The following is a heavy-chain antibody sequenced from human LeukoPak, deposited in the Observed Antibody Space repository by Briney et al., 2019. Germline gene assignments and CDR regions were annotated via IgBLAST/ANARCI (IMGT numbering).Heavy chain of an antibody. J-gene: IGHJ6*03. CDR2: MYHSGST. D-gene: IGHD3-16*01. CDR1: GYPISSGYY. Sequence: PSETLSLTCAVAGYPISSGYYWGWIRQPPGKGLEWIGNMYHSGSTHYNPSLKSRVTMSVDTSKNQFSLNLSSVTAADTAVYYCARGLYYMDVWGKGTTVTVSS. V-gene: IGHV4-38-2*01. CDR3: ARGLYYMDV.